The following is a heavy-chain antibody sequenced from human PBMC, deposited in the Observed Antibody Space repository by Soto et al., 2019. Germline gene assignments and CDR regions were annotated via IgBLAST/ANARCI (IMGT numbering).Heavy chain of an antibody. CDR2: VSAYNGVT. CDR1: GYTFTAYG. D-gene: IGHD1-26*01. CDR3: ARGIALGAYYYMDV. Sequence: QVHLVQSGAEVKGPGDSMKVSCKTSGYTFTAYGINWVRQAPGHGLEWMGWVSAYNGVTNYAQKLHGRVAMTTDTSTKTAYMELRSLRPDDTAVYYCARGIALGAYYYMDVWGIGTTVTVSS. V-gene: IGHV1-18*01. J-gene: IGHJ6*03.